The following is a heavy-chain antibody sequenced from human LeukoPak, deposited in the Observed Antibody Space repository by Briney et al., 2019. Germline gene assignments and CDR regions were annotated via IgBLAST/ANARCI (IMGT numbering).Heavy chain of an antibody. J-gene: IGHJ4*02. CDR2: IYYSGST. D-gene: IGHD3-10*01. CDR3: AREGFLGSGSYPDY. V-gene: IGHV4-59*01. CDR1: GGSISSYY. Sequence: SETLSLTCTVSGGSISSYYWSWIRQPPGKGLEWIGYIYYSGSTNYNPSLKSRVTISVDTSKNQFSLKVRSVTAADTAVYYRAREGFLGSGSYPDYWGQGTLVTVSS.